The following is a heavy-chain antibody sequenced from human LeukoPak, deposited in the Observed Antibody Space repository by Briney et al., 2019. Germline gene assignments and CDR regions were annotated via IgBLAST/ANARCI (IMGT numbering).Heavy chain of an antibody. CDR2: INPNGGGT. V-gene: IGHV1-2*02. J-gene: IGHJ5*02. CDR3: ARRYCSSTSCYTDL. CDR1: GYTFTGYY. D-gene: IGHD2-2*02. Sequence: VASVKVSCKASGYTFTGYYMHWVRQAPGQGLEWMGWINPNGGGTNYAQKFQGRVTMTRDTSITTAYMELSRLRSDDTAVYYCARRYCSSTSCYTDLWGQGTLVTVSS.